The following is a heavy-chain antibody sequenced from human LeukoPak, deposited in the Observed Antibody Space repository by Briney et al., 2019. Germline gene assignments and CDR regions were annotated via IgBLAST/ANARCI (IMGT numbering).Heavy chain of an antibody. D-gene: IGHD4-23*01. V-gene: IGHV3-74*01. J-gene: IGHJ4*02. CDR2: IASDGSST. CDR1: GFAFSSYW. CDR3: ARGRPHGNDY. Sequence: GGSLRLSCAASGFAFSSYWMNWVRQAPGKGLVWVSRIASDGSSTTYADSVKGRFSISRDNAKNTLYLQMNSLRVEDTAVYYCARGRPHGNDYWGQGTLVTVSS.